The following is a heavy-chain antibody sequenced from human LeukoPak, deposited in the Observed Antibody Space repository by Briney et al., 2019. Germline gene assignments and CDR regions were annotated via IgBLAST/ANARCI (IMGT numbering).Heavy chain of an antibody. CDR2: IWYDGSNK. CDR3: ARDGGGY. V-gene: IGHV3-33*08. J-gene: IGHJ4*02. Sequence: PGGSLRLSCAASGFTFSSYSMNWVRQAPGKGLEWVAVIWYDGSNKYYADSVKGRFTISRDNSKNTLYLQMNSLRAEDTAVYYCARDGGGYWGQGTLVTVSS. CDR1: GFTFSSYS. D-gene: IGHD3-16*01.